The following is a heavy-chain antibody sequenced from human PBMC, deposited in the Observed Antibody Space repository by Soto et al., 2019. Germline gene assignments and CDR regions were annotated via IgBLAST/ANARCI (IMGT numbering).Heavy chain of an antibody. CDR1: GYTFTSYG. D-gene: IGHD3-10*01. J-gene: IGHJ4*02. V-gene: IGHV1-18*01. CDR3: ARDTSRGEYDY. Sequence: QVQLVQSGAEVKKPGASVKVSCKASGYTFTSYGISWVRQAPGQGLEWMGWINVYNGNTNYAQKLRGRVTMTTATATSTAYLDLRSLRADDTAVYFCARDTSRGEYDYWGQGTLVTVSS. CDR2: INVYNGNT.